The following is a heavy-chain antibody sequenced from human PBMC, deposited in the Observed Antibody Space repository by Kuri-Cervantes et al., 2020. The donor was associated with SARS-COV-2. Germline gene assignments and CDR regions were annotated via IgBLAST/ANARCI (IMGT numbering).Heavy chain of an antibody. Sequence: LSLTCAVSGFTVSRNYMSWVRQAPGKGLEWVSVIYSGGSTYYADSVKGRFTISRDNSKNTLYLQMNSLRAEDTAVYYCARDSPTWIHTFDYWGQGTLVTVSS. CDR1: GFTVSRNY. CDR2: IYSGGST. V-gene: IGHV3-66*02. D-gene: IGHD5-18*01. CDR3: ARDSPTWIHTFDY. J-gene: IGHJ4*02.